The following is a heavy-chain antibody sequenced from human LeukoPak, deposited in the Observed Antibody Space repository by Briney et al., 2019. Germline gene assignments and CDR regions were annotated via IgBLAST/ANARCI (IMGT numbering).Heavy chain of an antibody. Sequence: GASVKVSCKASGYTFTCYYMHWVRQAPGQGLEWMGIINPSGGSTSYAQKFQGRVTMTRDTSTSTVYMELSSLRSEDTAVYYCARDLADYGFWSGYQLNYFDYWGQGTLVTVSS. J-gene: IGHJ4*02. CDR1: GYTFTCYY. D-gene: IGHD3-3*01. CDR2: INPSGGST. CDR3: ARDLADYGFWSGYQLNYFDY. V-gene: IGHV1-46*01.